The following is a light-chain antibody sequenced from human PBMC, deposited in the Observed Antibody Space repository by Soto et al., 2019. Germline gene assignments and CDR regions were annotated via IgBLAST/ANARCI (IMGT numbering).Light chain of an antibody. CDR1: QAIFNY. CDR2: GAS. Sequence: DIQLTQSPIFLSASVGDRVTIPCRASQAIFNYLVWYQQKPGKAPNLLIFGASTLQSGVPSRISGSGSQTEFTLTIRSLQPEDFATYYCQQLNSHPRTFHQRTKVDIK. CDR3: QQLNSHPRT. J-gene: IGKJ2*01. V-gene: IGKV1-9*01.